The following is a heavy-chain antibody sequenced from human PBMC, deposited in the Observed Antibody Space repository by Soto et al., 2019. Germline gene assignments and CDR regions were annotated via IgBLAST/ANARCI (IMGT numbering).Heavy chain of an antibody. CDR2: ISGSGGST. D-gene: IGHD3-22*01. Sequence: EVQILESGGGLVQPGGSLRLSCAASGFTFSSYAMSWVRQAPGKGLEWVSAISGSGGSTYYADSVKGRFTISRDNSKNTLYLQMNSLRAEDTAVYYCAKDTVAYYYDSSGYSARFDYWGQGTLVTVSS. CDR1: GFTFSSYA. J-gene: IGHJ4*02. V-gene: IGHV3-23*01. CDR3: AKDTVAYYYDSSGYSARFDY.